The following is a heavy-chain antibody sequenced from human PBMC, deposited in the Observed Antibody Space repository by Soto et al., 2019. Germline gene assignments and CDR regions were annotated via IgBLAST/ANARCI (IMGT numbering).Heavy chain of an antibody. D-gene: IGHD3-16*01. V-gene: IGHV4-31*03. CDR3: ARWGSGSRQGFDP. Sequence: QVQLQESGPGLVKPSQTLSLTCTVSGGSISSGDYYWSWIRQHPGKGLEWIGYIYYSGSTYYNPSLKSRLTISVDTSKNQFSLKLSSVTAADTAAYYCARWGSGSRQGFDPWGQGTLVTVSS. CDR1: GGSISSGDYY. CDR2: IYYSGST. J-gene: IGHJ5*02.